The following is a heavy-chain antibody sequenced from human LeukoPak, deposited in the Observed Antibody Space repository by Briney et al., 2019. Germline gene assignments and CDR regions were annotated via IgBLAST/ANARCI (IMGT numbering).Heavy chain of an antibody. J-gene: IGHJ6*02. CDR1: GYTFTGYY. D-gene: IGHD5-18*01. CDR3: ARSGRDTDYYYYGMDV. V-gene: IGHV1-2*02. CDR2: INPNSGGT. Sequence: ASVKVSCKASGYTFTGYYMDWVRQAPGQGLEWMGWINPNSGGTNYAQKFQGRVTMTGDTSISTAYMELSRLRSDDTAVYYCARSGRDTDYYYYGMDVWGQGTTVTVSS.